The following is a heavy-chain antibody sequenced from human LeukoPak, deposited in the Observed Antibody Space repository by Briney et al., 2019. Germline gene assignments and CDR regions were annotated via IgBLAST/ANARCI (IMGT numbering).Heavy chain of an antibody. CDR2: ISGSGGSS. V-gene: IGHV3-23*01. CDR3: AKPLRDAGSFNYPYFDF. Sequence: GGSLRLSCAASGFTFTNYAMNWVRQAPGKGLEWVSAISGSGGSSSYADSVRGRFTISRDNSNNMLYLQMNSLRAKDTAVYYCAKPLRDAGSFNYPYFDFWGQGTLVTVSS. J-gene: IGHJ4*02. CDR1: GFTFTNYA. D-gene: IGHD5-24*01.